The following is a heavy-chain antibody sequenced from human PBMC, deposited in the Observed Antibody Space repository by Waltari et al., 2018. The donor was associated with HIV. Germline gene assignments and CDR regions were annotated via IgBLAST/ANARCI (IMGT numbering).Heavy chain of an antibody. J-gene: IGHJ4*02. CDR2: INGDGSTT. D-gene: IGHD3-22*01. CDR1: GFTFCNSW. CDR3: ATIISYYYDTSGYS. Sequence: EVYLVESGGGLVQPGGSLSLSCVAAGFTFCNSWMLWVPPAPGTGLVWVSRINGDGSTTNYADSVKGRFTISRENAKNRLYLQMNSLRAEDTAVYYCATIISYYYDTSGYSWGRGTLVTVSS. V-gene: IGHV3-74*01.